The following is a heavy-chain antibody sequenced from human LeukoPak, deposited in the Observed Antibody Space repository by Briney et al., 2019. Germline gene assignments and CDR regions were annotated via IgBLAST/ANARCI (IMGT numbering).Heavy chain of an antibody. D-gene: IGHD3-10*01. J-gene: IGHJ4*02. CDR2: VYTSGST. CDR3: VKDDSYYYGSGSSND. V-gene: IGHV3-66*03. Sequence: GGSLRLSCAVSGFTVSSNYMNWVRQAPGKGLEWVSVVYTSGSTKYADSVKGRFTISRDNSKNTLYLQMSSLRPEDTAVYYCVKDDSYYYGSGSSNDWGQGTLVTVSS. CDR1: GFTVSSNY.